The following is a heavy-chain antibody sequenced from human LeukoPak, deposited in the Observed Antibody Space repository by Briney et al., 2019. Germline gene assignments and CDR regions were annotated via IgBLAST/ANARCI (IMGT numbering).Heavy chain of an antibody. V-gene: IGHV3-23*01. CDR2: ITGSGGNT. CDR1: GFTFSNYA. D-gene: IGHD3-9*01. Sequence: GGSQRLSCAASGFTFSNYAMSWVRQAPGKGLEWVSAITGSGGNTYYADSVKGRFTISRDNSKNTLYLQMNSLRAEDTAVYYCAKWGDYDVLTGYYVSDYWGQGTLVTVSS. J-gene: IGHJ4*02. CDR3: AKWGDYDVLTGYYVSDY.